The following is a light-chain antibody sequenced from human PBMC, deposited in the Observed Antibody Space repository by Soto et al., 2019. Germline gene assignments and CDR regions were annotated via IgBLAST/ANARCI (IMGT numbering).Light chain of an antibody. CDR1: QSISSY. CDR3: QQSYSPLFT. V-gene: IGKV1-39*01. Sequence: DIQMTQSPSSLYASVGDRVTITCRASQSISSYLNWYQQKPGKDPKLLIYAASSLQSGVPSRFSGSGSGTDFTLTISSLQPEDFATYHCQQSYSPLFTFGPGTKVDIK. CDR2: AAS. J-gene: IGKJ3*01.